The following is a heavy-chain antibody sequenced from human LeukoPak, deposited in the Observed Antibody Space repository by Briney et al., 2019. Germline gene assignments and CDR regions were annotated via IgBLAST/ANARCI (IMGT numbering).Heavy chain of an antibody. J-gene: IGHJ4*02. CDR3: ATDRV. D-gene: IGHD3-22*01. CDR2: INRDGSQK. V-gene: IGHV3-7*01. Sequence: GGSLRLSCAASGFSLSAYWMTWVRQAPGKGLEWVANINRDGSQKNHVDSVKGRFTISRDNAKNSLYLQMNSLRAEDTAVYYCATDRVWGQGTLVTVSS. CDR1: GFSLSAYW.